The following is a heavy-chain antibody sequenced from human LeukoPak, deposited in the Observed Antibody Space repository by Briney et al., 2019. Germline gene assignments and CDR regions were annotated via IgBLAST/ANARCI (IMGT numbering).Heavy chain of an antibody. CDR3: ARAPNGNWFDP. Sequence: SETLSLTCTVSGGSISSYYWSWIRQPPGKGLEWIGYIYYSGSTNYNPSLKSRVTISVDTSKNQFSLKLSSVTAADTAVYYCARAPNGNWFDPWGQGTLVTVSS. V-gene: IGHV4-59*01. D-gene: IGHD4/OR15-4a*01. CDR2: IYYSGST. J-gene: IGHJ5*02. CDR1: GGSISSYY.